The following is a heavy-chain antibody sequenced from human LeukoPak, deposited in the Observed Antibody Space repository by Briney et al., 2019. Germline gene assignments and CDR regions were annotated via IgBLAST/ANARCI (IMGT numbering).Heavy chain of an antibody. V-gene: IGHV3-30*03. Sequence: GGSLRLSCAASGFTFSSYGMHWVRQAPGKGLEWVAVISYDGSNKYYADSVKGRFTISRDNSKNTLYLQMNSLRAEDTAVYYCARDRDWNYWFDAWGQGTLVTVST. CDR2: ISYDGSNK. J-gene: IGHJ5*02. CDR1: GFTFSSYG. CDR3: ARDRDWNYWFDA. D-gene: IGHD1-7*01.